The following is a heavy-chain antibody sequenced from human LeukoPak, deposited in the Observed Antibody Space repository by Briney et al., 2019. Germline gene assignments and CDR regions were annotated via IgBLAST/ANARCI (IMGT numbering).Heavy chain of an antibody. J-gene: IGHJ4*02. V-gene: IGHV1-2*02. CDR3: ARVSFNSGWPEGY. Sequence: ASVKVSCKASGYTFTGYYMHWVRQAPGQGLEWMGWINPNSGGTNYAQKFQGRVTMTRDTSISTAYMELSRLRSDDTAVYYCARVSFNSGWPEGYWGQGTLVTVSS. CDR1: GYTFTGYY. D-gene: IGHD6-19*01. CDR2: INPNSGGT.